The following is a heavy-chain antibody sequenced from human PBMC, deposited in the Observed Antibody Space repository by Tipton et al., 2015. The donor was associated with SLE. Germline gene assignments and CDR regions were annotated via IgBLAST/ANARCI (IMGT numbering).Heavy chain of an antibody. V-gene: IGHV4-61*05. CDR1: GGSISSSPYY. CDR3: ARVETTVSHPDY. D-gene: IGHD4-17*01. CDR2: ISYTETT. Sequence: TLSLTCSVSGGSISSSPYYWGWIRQPPGKGLEWIGYISYTETTKYNPSLESRVIISVDTSKNQFSLRLSSVTAADTAVYYCARVETTVSHPDYWGQGTLVTVSS. J-gene: IGHJ4*02.